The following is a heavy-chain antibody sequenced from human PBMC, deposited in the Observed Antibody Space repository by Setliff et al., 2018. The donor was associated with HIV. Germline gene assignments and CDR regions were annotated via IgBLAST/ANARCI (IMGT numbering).Heavy chain of an antibody. CDR1: GYTFTDYY. Sequence: ASVKVSCKASGYTFTDYYIHWVRQAPGQGLEWMGWINPNNGGRNYAQRFLGRVTMTRDTSISTAYMELSRLKFDDTAVYYCARDHCSSSGCYEYSYYGMDVWGQGTTVTVSS. J-gene: IGHJ6*02. V-gene: IGHV1-2*02. CDR2: INPNNGGR. D-gene: IGHD2-2*01. CDR3: ARDHCSSSGCYEYSYYGMDV.